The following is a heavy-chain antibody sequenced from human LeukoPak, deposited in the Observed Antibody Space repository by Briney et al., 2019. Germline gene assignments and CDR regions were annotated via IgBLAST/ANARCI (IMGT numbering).Heavy chain of an antibody. CDR3: AVVDSSGWYRWFDP. CDR1: GFTFNNYW. J-gene: IGHJ5*02. CDR2: IKFDGSST. V-gene: IGHV3-74*01. D-gene: IGHD6-19*01. Sequence: PGGSLRLSCAASGFTFNNYWMHWVRQAPGKGLVWVSRIKFDGSSTNYADSVKGRFTISRDISKNTLYLQMNSLRAEDTAVYYCAVVDSSGWYRWFDPWGQGTLVTVSS.